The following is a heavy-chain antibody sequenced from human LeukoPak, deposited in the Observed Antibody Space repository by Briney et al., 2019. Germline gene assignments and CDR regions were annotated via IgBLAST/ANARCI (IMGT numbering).Heavy chain of an antibody. D-gene: IGHD6-13*01. V-gene: IGHV3-48*03. J-gene: IGHJ4*02. CDR3: ARGISSSYHRHFDY. Sequence: PVGSLRLSCAASGFTFSSYEMNWVRQAPGKGLEWVSLIRSIVTSIDYVDSVKGRFTISRDNAKNSLYLQMDSRRAEDTAVYYCARGISSSYHRHFDYWGQGILVTVSS. CDR1: GFTFSSYE. CDR2: IRSIVTSI.